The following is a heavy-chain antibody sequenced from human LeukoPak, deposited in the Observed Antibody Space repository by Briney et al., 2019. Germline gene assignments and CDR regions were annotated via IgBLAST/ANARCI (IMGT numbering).Heavy chain of an antibody. CDR1: GGSFSGYY. CDR3: ARRTDILTGYDY. CDR2: INHSGST. D-gene: IGHD3-9*01. Sequence: PSETLSLTCAVYGGSFSGYYWSWIRQPPGKGLEWIGEINHSGSTNYNPSLKSRVTISVDTSKNQFSLKLSSVTAADTAVYYCARRTDILTGYDYWGQGTLVTVSS. J-gene: IGHJ4*02. V-gene: IGHV4-34*01.